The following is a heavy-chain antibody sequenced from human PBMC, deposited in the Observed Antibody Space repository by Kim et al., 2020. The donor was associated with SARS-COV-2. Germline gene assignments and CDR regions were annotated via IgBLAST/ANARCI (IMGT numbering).Heavy chain of an antibody. D-gene: IGHD6-13*01. CDR3: ARGRSSSWSRFFDY. J-gene: IGHJ4*02. V-gene: IGHV4-31*03. Sequence: SETLSLTCTVSGGPISSGGYYWSWIRQHPGKGLEWIGYIYYSGSTYYNPSLKSRVTISEDTSKNQFSLKLSPVTAADTAVYYCARGRSSSWSRFFDYWGQGTLVTVSS. CDR1: GGPISSGGYY. CDR2: IYYSGST.